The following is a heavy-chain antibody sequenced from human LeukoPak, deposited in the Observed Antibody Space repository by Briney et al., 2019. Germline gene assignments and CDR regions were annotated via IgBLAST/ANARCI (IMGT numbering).Heavy chain of an antibody. D-gene: IGHD6-19*01. CDR3: ARSGAVAAPDAFDI. CDR1: GYTFTSYG. V-gene: IGHV1-18*01. CDR2: ISAYNGNT. J-gene: IGHJ3*02. Sequence: GASVKVSCKASGYTFTSYGISWVRQAPGQGLEWMGWISAYNGNTNYAQKLQGRVTMTTDTSTGTAYMELRSLRSDDTAVYYCARSGAVAAPDAFDIWGQGTMVTVSS.